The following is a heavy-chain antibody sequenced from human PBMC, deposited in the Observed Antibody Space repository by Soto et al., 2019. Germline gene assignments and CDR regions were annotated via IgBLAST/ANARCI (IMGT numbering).Heavy chain of an antibody. Sequence: PSETLSLTCTVSGGSISSYYWSWIRQPPGKGLEWIGYIYYSGSTNYNPSLKSRVTISVDTSKNQFSLKLSSVTAADTAVYYCARGFWSESGYDCPYFDYWGQGTLVTVSS. D-gene: IGHD5-12*01. CDR3: ARGFWSESGYDCPYFDY. CDR1: GGSISSYY. J-gene: IGHJ4*02. V-gene: IGHV4-59*01. CDR2: IYYSGST.